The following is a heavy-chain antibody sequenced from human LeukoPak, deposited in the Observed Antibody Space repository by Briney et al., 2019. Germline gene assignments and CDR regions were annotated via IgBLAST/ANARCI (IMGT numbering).Heavy chain of an antibody. D-gene: IGHD2-15*01. CDR1: GGSISSSSYY. V-gene: IGHV4-39*01. Sequence: PSETLSLTCTVSGGSISSSSYYWGWIRQPPGKGLEWIGSIYYSGSTYHNPSLKGRVTISVDTSKNQFSLKLSSVTAADTAVYYCARSDNYYYGMDVWGQGTTVTVSS. CDR2: IYYSGST. CDR3: ARSDNYYYGMDV. J-gene: IGHJ6*02.